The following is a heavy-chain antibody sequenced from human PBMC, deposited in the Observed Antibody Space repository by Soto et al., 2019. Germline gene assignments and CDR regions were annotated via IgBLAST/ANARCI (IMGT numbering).Heavy chain of an antibody. D-gene: IGHD3-3*01. J-gene: IGHJ6*02. CDR2: INPSGGST. Sequence: QVQLVQSGAEVKKPGASVKVSCKASGYTFTSYYMHWVRQAPGQGLEWMGIINPSGGSTSYAQKFPGRVTMTRATSTSTVYMELSSLRSEDTAVYYCARDLIGGYDFWSGYSYGMDVWGQGTTVTVSS. CDR3: ARDLIGGYDFWSGYSYGMDV. V-gene: IGHV1-46*01. CDR1: GYTFTSYY.